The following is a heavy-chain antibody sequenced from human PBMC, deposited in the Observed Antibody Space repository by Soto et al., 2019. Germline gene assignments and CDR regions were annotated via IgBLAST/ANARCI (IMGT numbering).Heavy chain of an antibody. Sequence: SETLSLTCAVSGGSISSSNWWSWVRQPPGKGLEWIGEIYHSGSTNYNPSLKSRVTISVDKSKNQFSLKLSSVTAAATAVYYCARAGAARWYFDYWGQGTLVTVS. CDR1: GGSISSSNW. V-gene: IGHV4-4*02. CDR3: ARAGAARWYFDY. J-gene: IGHJ4*02. CDR2: IYHSGST. D-gene: IGHD6-6*01.